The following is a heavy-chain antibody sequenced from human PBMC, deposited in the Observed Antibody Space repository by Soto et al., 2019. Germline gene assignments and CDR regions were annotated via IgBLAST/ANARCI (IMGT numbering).Heavy chain of an antibody. CDR2: IFSNDEK. CDR3: ARVSGRAAFDI. V-gene: IGHV2-26*01. CDR1: GFSLSKARMG. Sequence: QVTLKESGPVLVKPTEPLTLTGTVSGFSLSKARMGVSWIRQPPRKALEWLAHIFSNDEKSYRTSLKSRLTISNDASKSQVVLTMTIMDPVDTATYYCARVSGRAAFDIWGQGTMVTVSS. J-gene: IGHJ3*02. D-gene: IGHD1-26*01.